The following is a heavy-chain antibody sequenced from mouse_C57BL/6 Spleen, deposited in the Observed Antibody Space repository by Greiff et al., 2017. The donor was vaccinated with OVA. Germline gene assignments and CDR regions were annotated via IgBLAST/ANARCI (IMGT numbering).Heavy chain of an antibody. CDR1: GFTFTDYY. J-gene: IGHJ4*01. V-gene: IGHV7-3*01. D-gene: IGHD2-1*01. CDR2: IRNKANGYTT. CDR3: ARYHGNYFYYAMDY. Sequence: DVKLVESGGGLVQPGGSLSLSCAASGFTFTDYYMSWVRQPPGKALEWLGFIRNKANGYTTEYSASVKGRFTISRDNSQSILYLQMNALRAEDSATYYCARYHGNYFYYAMDYWGQGTSVTVSS.